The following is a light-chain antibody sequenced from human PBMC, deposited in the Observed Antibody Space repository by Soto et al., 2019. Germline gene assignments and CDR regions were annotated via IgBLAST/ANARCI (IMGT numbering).Light chain of an antibody. CDR1: SGDVGGYNY. CDR3: SSYASSNTQV. Sequence: QSVLTQPASVSGSPGQSITVSCIGTSGDVGGYNYVSWYQQHQGKAPKLMIHDVSDRPSGVSNRFSGSKSGNTASLTISGLRAEDEAYYYCSSYASSNTQVFGGGTKLTVL. J-gene: IGLJ2*01. CDR2: DVS. V-gene: IGLV2-14*03.